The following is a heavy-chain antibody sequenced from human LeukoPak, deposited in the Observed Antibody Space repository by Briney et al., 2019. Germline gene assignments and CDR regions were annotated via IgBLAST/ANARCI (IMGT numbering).Heavy chain of an antibody. CDR2: INPNSGGT. CDR3: ARDSVPHYYDSSGYHGSTDNFDY. J-gene: IGHJ4*02. V-gene: IGHV1-2*06. D-gene: IGHD3-22*01. CDR1: GYTFTGYY. Sequence: ASVKVSCKASGYTFTGYYMHWVRQAPGQGLEWMGRINPNSGGTNYAQKFQGRVTMTRDTSISTAYMELSRLRSDDTAVYYCARDSVPHYYDSSGYHGSTDNFDYWGQGTLVTVSS.